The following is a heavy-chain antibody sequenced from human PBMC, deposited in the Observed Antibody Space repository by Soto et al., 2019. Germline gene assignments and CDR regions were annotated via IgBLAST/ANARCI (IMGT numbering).Heavy chain of an antibody. CDR2: IYSGGST. D-gene: IGHD3-22*01. CDR3: ATHLDYYDSSGSLDY. V-gene: IGHV3-53*01. CDR1: GFTVSSNY. J-gene: IGHJ4*02. Sequence: GGSLRLSCAASGFTVSSNYMSRVRQAPGKGLEWVSVIYSGGSTYYADSVKGRFTISRDNSKNTLYLQMNSLRAEDTAVYYCATHLDYYDSSGSLDYWGQGTLVTVSS.